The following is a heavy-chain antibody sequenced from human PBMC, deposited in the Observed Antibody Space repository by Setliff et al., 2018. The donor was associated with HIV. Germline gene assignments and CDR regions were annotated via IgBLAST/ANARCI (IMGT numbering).Heavy chain of an antibody. V-gene: IGHV3-23*01. CDR3: ARRLYYYDSRRAGDAFDI. D-gene: IGHD3-22*01. CDR1: GFIFTTYS. Sequence: GESLKISCAASGFIFTTYSLSWVRQAPGKGLEWVSAVNDGGGTTYYADSVKGRFTISRDNSKNTLYLQMNSLRAEDTAVYYCARRLYYYDSRRAGDAFDIWGQGTMVTVSS. J-gene: IGHJ3*02. CDR2: VNDGGGTT.